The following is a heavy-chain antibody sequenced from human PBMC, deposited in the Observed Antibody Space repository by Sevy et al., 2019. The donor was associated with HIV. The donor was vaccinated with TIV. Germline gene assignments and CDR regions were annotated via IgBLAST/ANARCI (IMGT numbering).Heavy chain of an antibody. V-gene: IGHV3-74*01. CDR1: GSSFSHSY. J-gene: IGHJ5*02. Sequence: GGSLRLSCAVSGSSFSHSYMQWVRQSPGKGLMWVSRVNTDGVITTYADSVTGRFTISRDNARHTVYLQMNSLRADDAAVYYWGRGRAGCPTAWGPGTLVTVSS. CDR3: GRGRAGCPTA. D-gene: IGHD2-15*01. CDR2: VNTDGVIT.